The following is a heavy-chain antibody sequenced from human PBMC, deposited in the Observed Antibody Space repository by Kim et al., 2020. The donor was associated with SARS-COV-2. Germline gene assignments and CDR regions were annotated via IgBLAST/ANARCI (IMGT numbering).Heavy chain of an antibody. CDR2: LSASGNST. CDR1: GFTFSTYA. CDR3: ARGPHCSGGGTCYSVGALDV. V-gene: IGHV3-23*01. Sequence: GGSLRLSCAASGFTFSTYAMAWVRQAPGKGLEWVSGLSASGNSTYYADSVKGRFTVSRDNSKNTLYLQMNSLRADDTALYYCARGPHCSGGGTCYSVGALDVWGQGTAVTVSS. D-gene: IGHD2-15*01. J-gene: IGHJ3*01.